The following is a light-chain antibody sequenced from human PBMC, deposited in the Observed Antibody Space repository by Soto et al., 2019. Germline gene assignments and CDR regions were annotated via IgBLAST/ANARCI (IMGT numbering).Light chain of an antibody. CDR3: LQYATSPRP. J-gene: IGKJ1*01. CDR2: GAS. CDR1: QSVTTN. V-gene: IGKV3-20*01. Sequence: DIVLTQSPGTLSVSPGERAILSCRASQSVTTNMAWYQQRPGQAPRLLIYGASTRATGIPDRFSVSGSGTDFTLTISRLEPEDFAVYSCLQYATSPRPFGQVTKVDIK.